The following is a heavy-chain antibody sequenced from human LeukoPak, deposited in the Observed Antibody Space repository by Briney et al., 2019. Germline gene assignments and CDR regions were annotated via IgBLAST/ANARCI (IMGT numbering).Heavy chain of an antibody. D-gene: IGHD4-17*01. CDR1: GFTFSSYA. Sequence: PGGSLRLSCAASGFTFSSYAMSWVRQAPGKGLEWVSAISGSGGSTYYADSVKGRFTISRDNSKNTLCLQMNSLRAEDTAVYYCAKDLVYGDYPEYFQHWGQGTLVTVSS. CDR2: ISGSGGST. V-gene: IGHV3-23*01. J-gene: IGHJ1*01. CDR3: AKDLVYGDYPEYFQH.